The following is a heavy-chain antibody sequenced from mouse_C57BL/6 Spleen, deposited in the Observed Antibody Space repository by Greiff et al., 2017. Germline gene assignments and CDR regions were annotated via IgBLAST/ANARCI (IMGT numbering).Heavy chain of an antibody. CDR1: GYTFPSYW. V-gene: IGHV1-52*01. CDR2: IDPSDSET. D-gene: IGHD2-4*01. J-gene: IGHJ4*01. CDR3: ARSGLGDYYAMDY. Sequence: QVQLQQPGAELVRPGSSVKLSCKASGYTFPSYWMHWVKQRPIQGLEWIGNIDPSDSETHYNQKFKDKATLTVDKSSSTDYMQLSSLTSEDSAVYYCARSGLGDYYAMDYWGQGTSVTVSS.